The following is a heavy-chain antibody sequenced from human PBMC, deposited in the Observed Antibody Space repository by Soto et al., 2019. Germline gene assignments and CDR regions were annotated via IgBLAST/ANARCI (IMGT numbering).Heavy chain of an antibody. J-gene: IGHJ3*02. Sequence: GGSLRLSCAASGFTFSSYEMNWVRQAPGKGLEWVSYISSSGSTIYYADSVKGRFTISRDNAKNSLYLQMNSLRAEDTAVYYCARPYYVWGSYRPNAFDIWGQVRMVTV. CDR3: ARPYYVWGSYRPNAFDI. D-gene: IGHD3-16*02. V-gene: IGHV3-48*03. CDR1: GFTFSSYE. CDR2: ISSSGSTI.